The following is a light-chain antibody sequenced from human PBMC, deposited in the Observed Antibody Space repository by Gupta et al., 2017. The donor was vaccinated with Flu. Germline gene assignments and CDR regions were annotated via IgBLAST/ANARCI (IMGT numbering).Light chain of an antibody. V-gene: IGKV3D-20*01. Sequence: EIVLAKSPATLSLSPGERATLSCGASQSVSSNYLAWYQQKPGRAPRLLIYDASTRATGIPDRFSGSGSGTDFTLTIIRLEPEDFAVYYCQQYGSLPPVTFGQGTQLEIK. J-gene: IGKJ5*01. CDR3: QQYGSLPPVT. CDR2: DAS. CDR1: QSVSSNY.